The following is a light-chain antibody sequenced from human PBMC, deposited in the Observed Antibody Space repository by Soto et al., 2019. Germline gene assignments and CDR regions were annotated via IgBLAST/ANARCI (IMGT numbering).Light chain of an antibody. Sequence: EIVLTQSPATLSLSPGERATLSCRASQSVSSYLAWYQQKPGQAPRLLIYDASNRATGIPARFSGRGSGTEFTLTLPGLQSEDFAVYYCQQYNGWPWTFGLGTKVDIK. J-gene: IGKJ1*01. V-gene: IGKV3-11*01. CDR3: QQYNGWPWT. CDR2: DAS. CDR1: QSVSSY.